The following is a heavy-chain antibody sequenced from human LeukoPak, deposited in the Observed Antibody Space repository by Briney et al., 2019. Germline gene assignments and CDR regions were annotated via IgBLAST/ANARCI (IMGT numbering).Heavy chain of an antibody. D-gene: IGHD1-7*01. Sequence: ASVKVSCKASGYTFTSYGISWVRQAPGQGLEWMGWISAYNGNTNYAQKLQGRVTITTDESTSTAYMELSSLRSEDTAVYYCARDTGITGTTWFDPWGQGTLVTVSS. CDR1: GYTFTSYG. V-gene: IGHV1-18*01. CDR2: ISAYNGNT. CDR3: ARDTGITGTTWFDP. J-gene: IGHJ5*02.